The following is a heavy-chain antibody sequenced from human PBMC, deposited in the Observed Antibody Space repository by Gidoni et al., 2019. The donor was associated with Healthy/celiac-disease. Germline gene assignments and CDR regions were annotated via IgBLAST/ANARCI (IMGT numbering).Heavy chain of an antibody. CDR2: IWYDGSNK. V-gene: IGHV3-33*01. CDR1: GFTFRSYG. J-gene: IGHJ4*02. D-gene: IGHD6-19*01. Sequence: QVQLVESGGGVVQPGRSLRLSCAASGFTFRSYGMHWVRQAPGKGLEWVAVIWYDGSNKYYADSVKGRFTISRDNSKNTLYLQMNSLRAEDTAVYYCARDGLARGWYRDYFDYWGQGTLVTVSS. CDR3: ARDGLARGWYRDYFDY.